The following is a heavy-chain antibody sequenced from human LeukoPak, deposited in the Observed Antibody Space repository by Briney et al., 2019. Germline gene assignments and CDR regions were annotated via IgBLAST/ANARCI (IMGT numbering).Heavy chain of an antibody. J-gene: IGHJ3*02. D-gene: IGHD3-3*01. Sequence: PGGSLRLSCAASGFTFSSYSMNWVRQAPGKGLEGVSYISSSSSTIYYADSVKGRFTISRDNAKNSLYLQMNSLRAEDTAVYYCAREEWLFPDAFDIWGQGTMVTVSS. CDR3: AREEWLFPDAFDI. CDR2: ISSSSSTI. CDR1: GFTFSSYS. V-gene: IGHV3-48*01.